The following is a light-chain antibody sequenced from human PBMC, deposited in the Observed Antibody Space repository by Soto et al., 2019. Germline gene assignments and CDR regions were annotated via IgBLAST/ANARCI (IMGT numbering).Light chain of an antibody. CDR1: QSVSSN. CDR3: QQRSSSIT. Sequence: EIEMPQSRADLSVSPGEISPLSCRASQSVSSNLAWYQQKPGQAPRLLIYGASTRATGIPARFSGSGSETDFSLTISSLEPEDFAVYYCQQRSSSITVGQGTRLEIK. CDR2: GAS. V-gene: IGKV3-15*01. J-gene: IGKJ5*01.